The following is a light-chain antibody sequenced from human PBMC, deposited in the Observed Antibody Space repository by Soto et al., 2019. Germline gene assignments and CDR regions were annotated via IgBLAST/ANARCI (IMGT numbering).Light chain of an antibody. V-gene: IGKV3-20*01. J-gene: IGKJ1*01. CDR3: QRFGTSPPWT. CDR2: GAS. Sequence: EILLTQSPGTLALSPGEIATLSCRSSQSVSSSYLAWYQQKPGQAPRLLIYGASSRATGIPDRFSGSGSGTDFTLTISRLEPEDFAVYYCQRFGTSPPWTFGQGTKVDIK. CDR1: QSVSSSY.